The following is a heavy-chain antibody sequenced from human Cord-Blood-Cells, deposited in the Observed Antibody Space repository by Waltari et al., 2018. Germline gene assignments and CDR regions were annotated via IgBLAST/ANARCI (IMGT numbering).Heavy chain of an antibody. CDR2: ISAYNGNT. V-gene: IGHV1-18*01. J-gene: IGHJ4*02. Sequence: QVQLVQSGAEVKKPGASVKVSCKASGYTFTSYDINWVRQATGHGLEWMGWISAYNGNTNYAQKLQGRVTMTTDTSTSTAYMELRSLRSDDTAVYYCARDWPQLGIRDYNGHPHFDYWGQGTLVTVSS. D-gene: IGHD7-27*01. CDR1: GYTFTSYD. CDR3: ARDWPQLGIRDYNGHPHFDY.